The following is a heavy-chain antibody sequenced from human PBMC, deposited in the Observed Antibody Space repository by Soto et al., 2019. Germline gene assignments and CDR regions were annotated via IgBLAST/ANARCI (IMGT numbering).Heavy chain of an antibody. CDR3: SKLRYFDWSSYNWFEY. D-gene: IGHD3-9*01. V-gene: IGHV3-7*02. CDR2: IKQDGSEK. CDR1: GFTFSSYW. Sequence: PGGSLRLSCAASGFTFSSYWMSWVRQAPGKGLEWVANIKQDGSEKYYVDSVKGRFTISRDNAKNSLYLQMNSLRAEDTVVYYCSKLRYFDWSSYNWFEYWGQGTPVTVSS. J-gene: IGHJ5*01.